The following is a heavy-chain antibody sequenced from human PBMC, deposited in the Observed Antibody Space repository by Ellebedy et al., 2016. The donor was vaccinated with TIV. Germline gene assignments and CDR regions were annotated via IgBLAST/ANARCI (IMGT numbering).Heavy chain of an antibody. CDR1: GYIFTSYG. CDR3: ARWGVVPAATKNYYYYYGMDV. D-gene: IGHD2-2*01. V-gene: IGHV1-18*01. Sequence: ASVKVSCXASGYIFTSYGISWVRQAPGQGLEWMGWISAYNGNTNYAQKLQGRVTMTTDTSTSTAYMELRSLRSDDTAVYYCARWGVVPAATKNYYYYYGMDVWGQGTTVTVSS. CDR2: ISAYNGNT. J-gene: IGHJ6*02.